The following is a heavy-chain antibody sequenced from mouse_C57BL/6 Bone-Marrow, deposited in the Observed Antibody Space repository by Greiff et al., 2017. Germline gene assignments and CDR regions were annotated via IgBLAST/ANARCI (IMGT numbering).Heavy chain of an antibody. D-gene: IGHD1-1*01. CDR1: GYTFTDYY. V-gene: IGHV1-26*01. Sequence: VQLQQSGPELVKPGASVKISCKASGYTFTDYYMNWVKQSHGKSLEWIGDINPNNGGTSYNQKFKGKATLTVDKSSSTAYMELRSRTSEDSAVYYCARETTVVDVWGTGTTVTVSS. CDR2: INPNNGGT. CDR3: ARETTVVDV. J-gene: IGHJ1*03.